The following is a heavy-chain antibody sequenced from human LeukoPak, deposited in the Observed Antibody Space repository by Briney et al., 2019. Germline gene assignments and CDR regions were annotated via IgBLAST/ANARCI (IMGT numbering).Heavy chain of an antibody. CDR1: GFTLSSYE. J-gene: IGHJ6*02. CDR3: ARLGRYGDYGPSYYGMDV. D-gene: IGHD4-17*01. V-gene: IGHV3-48*03. CDR2: ISRSGSTI. Sequence: GGSLRLSCAASGFTLSSYEMNWVRQAPGKGLEWDSYISRSGSTIYYADSVKGRFTISRDNAKNSLYLQMNSLRAEDTAVYYCARLGRYGDYGPSYYGMDVWGQGTTVTVSS.